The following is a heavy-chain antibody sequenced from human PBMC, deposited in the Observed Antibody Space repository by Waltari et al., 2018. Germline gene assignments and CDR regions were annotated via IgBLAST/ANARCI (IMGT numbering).Heavy chain of an antibody. V-gene: IGHV4-34*01. Sequence: QVQLQQWGAGLLKPSETLSLTCAVYGGSFRGYYWSWIRQPPGKGLEWIGEINHSGSTNYNPSLKSRVTISVDTSKNQFSLKLSSVTAADTAVYYCARSLYVRNWFDPWGQGTLVTVSS. CDR3: ARSLYVRNWFDP. CDR1: GGSFRGYY. D-gene: IGHD3-10*02. CDR2: INHSGST. J-gene: IGHJ5*02.